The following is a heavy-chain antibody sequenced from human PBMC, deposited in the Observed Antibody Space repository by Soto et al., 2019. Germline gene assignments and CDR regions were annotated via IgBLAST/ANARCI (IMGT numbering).Heavy chain of an antibody. Sequence: QVQLVQSGAEVQKPGSSVKVSCKASGGTFSSYTISWVRQAPGQGLEWMGRIIPILGIANYAQKFQGRVTITADKSTSTAYMELSSLRSEDTAVYYCARGVGGYAFYYYYMDVWGKGTTVTVSS. D-gene: IGHD5-12*01. CDR1: GGTFSSYT. J-gene: IGHJ6*03. CDR2: IIPILGIA. V-gene: IGHV1-69*02. CDR3: ARGVGGYAFYYYYMDV.